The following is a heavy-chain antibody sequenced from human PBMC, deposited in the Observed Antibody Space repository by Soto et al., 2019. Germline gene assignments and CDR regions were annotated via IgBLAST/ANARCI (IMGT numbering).Heavy chain of an antibody. CDR2: ISDDGIND. D-gene: IGHD3-10*01. J-gene: IGHJ4*02. V-gene: IGHV3-30-3*01. CDR1: GFTFSTYA. CDR3: ARGSAGHYNSGTLLD. Sequence: QVQVVESGGGVVQPGRSLRLSCEASGFTFSTYAMHWVRQAPAGKGLEWVAAISDDGINDYYADSIQGRFTISRDNSKNTLYLQMNSLPTEDTAVYFCARGSAGHYNSGTLLDWGQGTLVTVSS.